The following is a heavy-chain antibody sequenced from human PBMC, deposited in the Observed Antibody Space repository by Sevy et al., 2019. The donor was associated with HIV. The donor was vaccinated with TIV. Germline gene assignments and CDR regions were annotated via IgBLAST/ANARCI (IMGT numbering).Heavy chain of an antibody. V-gene: IGHV3-33*01. CDR3: ARGGDFIYRSAKRDFDY. D-gene: IGHD2-21*02. CDR1: GFTFSNYG. Sequence: GGFLRLSCAASGFTFSNYGMHWVRQAPGKGLEWVAVIWNDGSNKYYADSVKGRFTISRDNSKNTLYLQMNSLRVEDTAMYFCARGGDFIYRSAKRDFDYWGQGTLVTVSS. CDR2: IWNDGSNK. J-gene: IGHJ4*02.